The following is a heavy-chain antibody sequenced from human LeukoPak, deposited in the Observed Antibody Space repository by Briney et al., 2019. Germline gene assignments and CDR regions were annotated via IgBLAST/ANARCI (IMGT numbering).Heavy chain of an antibody. J-gene: IGHJ4*02. CDR3: ARTTVVAHNDY. CDR1: GGSISSYY. V-gene: IGHV4-59*01. CDR2: IYYSGST. Sequence: SETLSLTCTVSGGSISSYYWSWIRQPPGKGLEWIGYIYYSGSTNYNPSLKSRVTISVDTSKNQFSLKLSSVTAADTAVYYCARTTVVAHNDYWGQGTLVTVSS. D-gene: IGHD4-23*01.